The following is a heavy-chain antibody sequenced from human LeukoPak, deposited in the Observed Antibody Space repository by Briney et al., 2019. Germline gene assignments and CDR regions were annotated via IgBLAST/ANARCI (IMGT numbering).Heavy chain of an antibody. CDR3: ASAHYGDYEGFANLNF. D-gene: IGHD4-17*01. J-gene: IGHJ4*02. CDR2: IKPGGGER. Sequence: GGSLRLSCVASGITLSTYGMNWVRQAPGKGLEWVANIKPGGGERYYVNSVKGRFTISRDNAKNSVDLQMNSLRAEDTAVYYCASAHYGDYEGFANLNFWGQGTLVTVSS. CDR1: GITLSTYG. V-gene: IGHV3-7*01.